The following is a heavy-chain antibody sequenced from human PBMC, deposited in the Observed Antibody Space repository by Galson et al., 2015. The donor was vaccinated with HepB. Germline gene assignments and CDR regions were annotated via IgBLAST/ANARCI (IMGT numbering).Heavy chain of an antibody. CDR1: GGSFSGYY. CDR3: ARGSGNGSGSYYKRGLWFY. D-gene: IGHD3-10*01. J-gene: IGHJ4*02. V-gene: IGHV4-34*01. Sequence: ETLSLTCAVYGGSFSGYYWSWIRQPPGKGLEWIGEINHSGSTNYNPSLKSRVTISVDTSKNQFSLKLSSVTAADTAVYYCARGSGNGSGSYYKRGLWFYWGQGTLVTVSS. CDR2: INHSGST.